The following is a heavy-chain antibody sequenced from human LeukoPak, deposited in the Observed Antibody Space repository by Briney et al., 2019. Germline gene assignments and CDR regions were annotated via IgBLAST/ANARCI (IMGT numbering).Heavy chain of an antibody. CDR2: ISYDGSNK. CDR3: AKAPVVPAAPNWFDP. Sequence: GRSLRLSCAASGFTFSSYGMHWVRQAPGKGLEWVAVISYDGSNKYYADSVKGRFTISRDNSKNTLYLQMNSLRAEDTAVYYCAKAPVVPAAPNWFDPWGQGTLVTVSS. V-gene: IGHV3-30*18. J-gene: IGHJ5*02. D-gene: IGHD2-2*01. CDR1: GFTFSSYG.